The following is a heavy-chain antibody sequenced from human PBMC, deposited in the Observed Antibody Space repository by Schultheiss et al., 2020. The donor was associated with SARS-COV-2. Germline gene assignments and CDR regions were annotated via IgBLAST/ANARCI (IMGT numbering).Heavy chain of an antibody. Sequence: SETLSLTCAVSGGSISSGGYSWSWIRQPPGKGLEWIGYIYYSGSTYYNPSLKSRVTISVDTSKNQFSLKLSSVTAADTAVYYCARVRGRGRTSCYTVDWFFDLWGRGTLVTVSS. CDR3: ARVRGRGRTSCYTVDWFFDL. CDR1: GGSISSGGYS. V-gene: IGHV4-30-2*01. D-gene: IGHD2-2*02. CDR2: IYYSGST. J-gene: IGHJ2*01.